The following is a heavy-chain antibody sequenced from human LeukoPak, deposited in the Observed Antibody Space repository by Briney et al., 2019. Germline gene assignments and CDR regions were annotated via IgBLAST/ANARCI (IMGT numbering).Heavy chain of an antibody. Sequence: PGGSLRLSCAASGFTFSSYSMNWVRPAPATGLQWVSSISSSSSYIYYADSVKGRFTISRDNAKNSLYLQMNSLRAEDTAVYYCAELGITMIGGVWGKGTTVTISS. CDR3: AELGITMIGGV. J-gene: IGHJ6*04. CDR1: GFTFSSYS. D-gene: IGHD3-10*02. V-gene: IGHV3-21*01. CDR2: ISSSSSYI.